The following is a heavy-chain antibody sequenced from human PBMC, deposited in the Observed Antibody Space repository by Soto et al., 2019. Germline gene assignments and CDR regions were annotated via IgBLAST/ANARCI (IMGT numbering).Heavy chain of an antibody. CDR2: TIYPSGTT. CDR3: AKDAPAYKFYGVDV. D-gene: IGHD3-16*01. V-gene: IGHV3-9*01. J-gene: IGHJ6*02. Sequence: EMQLVESGGGLVPPGRSLRLSCAGFGFKFEDYAMHWVRQVPGKGLEWVSTIYPSGTTFYADTVKGRFAVSRDISNNTLYLEMNSLRVEDTAVYYCAKDAPAYKFYGVDVWGLGTTVTVSS. CDR1: GFKFEDYA.